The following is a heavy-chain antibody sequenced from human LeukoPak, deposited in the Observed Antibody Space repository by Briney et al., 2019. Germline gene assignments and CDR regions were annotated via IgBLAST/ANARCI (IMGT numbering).Heavy chain of an antibody. J-gene: IGHJ4*02. D-gene: IGHD2-15*01. Sequence: GGSLRLSCAASGFTFSSYAMSWVRQAPGKGLEWVSAISGSGGSTYYADSVKGRFTISRDNSKNTLYLQMNSLRAEDTTVYYCAKVSPGYCSGGSCPYYFDYWGQGTLVTVSS. CDR2: ISGSGGST. CDR3: AKVSPGYCSGGSCPYYFDY. CDR1: GFTFSSYA. V-gene: IGHV3-23*01.